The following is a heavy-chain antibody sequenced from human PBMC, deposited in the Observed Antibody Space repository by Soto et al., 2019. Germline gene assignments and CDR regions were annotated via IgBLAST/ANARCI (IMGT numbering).Heavy chain of an antibody. CDR3: ARVVTTFSYYYYGMDV. Sequence: PGGSLRLSCAASGFTVGTNYMSWVRQAPGKGLEWVSLFYSGGSTYYADSVKGRFTISRDNSKNTLYLQMDSLRAEDTAVYYCARVVTTFSYYYYGMDVWGQGTTVTVSS. CDR2: FYSGGST. V-gene: IGHV3-53*01. J-gene: IGHJ6*02. CDR1: GFTVGTNY. D-gene: IGHD4-4*01.